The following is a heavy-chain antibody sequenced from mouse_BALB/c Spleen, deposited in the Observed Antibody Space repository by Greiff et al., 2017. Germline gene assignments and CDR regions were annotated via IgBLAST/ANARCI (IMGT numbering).Heavy chain of an antibody. Sequence: VKLVESGPGLVQPSQSLSITCTVSGFSLTSYGVHWVRQSPGKGLEWLGVIWSGGSTDYNAAFISRLSISKDNSKSQVFFKMNSLQADDTAIYYCARNGVYYGYDEGAMDYWGQGTSVTVSS. CDR1: GFSLTSYG. J-gene: IGHJ4*01. V-gene: IGHV2-4-1*01. D-gene: IGHD2-2*01. CDR2: IWSGGST. CDR3: ARNGVYYGYDEGAMDY.